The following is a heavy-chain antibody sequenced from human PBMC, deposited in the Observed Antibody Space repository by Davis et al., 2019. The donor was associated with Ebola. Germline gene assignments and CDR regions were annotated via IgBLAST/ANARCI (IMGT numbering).Heavy chain of an antibody. CDR3: ARGLITFDY. V-gene: IGHV3-21*01. CDR2: ISSSSSYI. CDR1: GFTFSSYA. J-gene: IGHJ4*02. D-gene: IGHD1-14*01. Sequence: GGSLRLSCAASGFTFSSYAMSWVRQAPGKGLEWVSSISSSSSYIYYADSVKGRFTISRDNAKNSLYLQMNSLRDEDTAVYYCARGLITFDYWGQGTLVTVSS.